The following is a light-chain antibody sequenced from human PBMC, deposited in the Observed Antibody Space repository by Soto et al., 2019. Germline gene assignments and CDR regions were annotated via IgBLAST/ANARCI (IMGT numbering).Light chain of an antibody. J-gene: IGLJ2*01. V-gene: IGLV2-14*03. CDR3: SSYSRTTTLVV. CDR2: DII. Sequence: QSALTQPASVSGSPGQSITISCTGTSSDIGAFTSVSWYQQHPGKAPNLIIYDIIHRPSGVSDRFSGYKSVNTASLTVYGLQPEDEANYYCSSYSRTTTLVVFGGGTKLTVL. CDR1: SSDIGAFTS.